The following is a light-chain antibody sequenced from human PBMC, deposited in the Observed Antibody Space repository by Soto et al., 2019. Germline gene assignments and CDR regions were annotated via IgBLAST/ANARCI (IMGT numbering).Light chain of an antibody. CDR2: LNSDGSH. CDR1: SGHSSYA. V-gene: IGLV4-69*01. J-gene: IGLJ3*02. CDR3: QTWGTGIWV. Sequence: QLVLTQSPSASASLGASVKLTCTLSSGHSSYAIAWHQQQPEKGPRYLMRLNSDGSHTKGDGIPDRFSGSSSGAESYLTISSLQSEDEADYYCQTWGTGIWVFGGGTKVTVL.